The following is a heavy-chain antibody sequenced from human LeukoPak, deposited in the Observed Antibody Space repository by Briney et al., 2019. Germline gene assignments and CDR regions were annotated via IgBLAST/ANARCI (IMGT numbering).Heavy chain of an antibody. CDR3: AKDRYSSGWYGWFDP. CDR2: ISWNSGSI. V-gene: IGHV3-9*01. D-gene: IGHD6-19*01. Sequence: GRSLRLSCAASGFTFDDYAMHWVRQAPGKGPEWVSCISWNSGSIGYADSVKGRFTISRDNAKNSLYLQMNSLRAEDTALYYCAKDRYSSGWYGWFDPWGQGTLVTVSS. J-gene: IGHJ5*02. CDR1: GFTFDDYA.